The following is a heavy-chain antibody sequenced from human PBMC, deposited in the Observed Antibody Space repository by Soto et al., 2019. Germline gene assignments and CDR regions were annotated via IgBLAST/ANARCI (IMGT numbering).Heavy chain of an antibody. CDR1: GFTFSSYA. D-gene: IGHD5-12*01. V-gene: IGHV3-30-3*01. J-gene: IGHJ4*02. CDR2: ISYDGSSK. CDR3: AREVGVATTPYYFDS. Sequence: QVQLVESGGGVVQPGRSLRLSCAASGFTFSSYAMHWVRQAPGKGLEWVAAISYDGSSKYYADSVKGRFTISRDNSKNTLYLQMNSLRAEDTAVYYCAREVGVATTPYYFDSWGQGTLVTVSS.